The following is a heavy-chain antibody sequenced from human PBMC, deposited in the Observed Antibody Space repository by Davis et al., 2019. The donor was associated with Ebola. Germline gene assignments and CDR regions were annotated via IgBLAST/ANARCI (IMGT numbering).Heavy chain of an antibody. D-gene: IGHD6-19*01. CDR3: ARAIAVSGHYYMDV. CDR1: GYTFNNYA. J-gene: IGHJ6*03. CDR2: INAVNGNT. Sequence: AASVTVSCKASGYTFNNYAMHWVRQAPGQRLECMGWINAVNGNTKYSQKFQGRVTITSDTSTSTLYMELSSLRSEDTALYYCARAIAVSGHYYMDVWGRGTTVTVSS. V-gene: IGHV1-3*01.